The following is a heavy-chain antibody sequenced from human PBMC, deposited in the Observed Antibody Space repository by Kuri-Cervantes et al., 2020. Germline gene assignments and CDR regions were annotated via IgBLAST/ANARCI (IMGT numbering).Heavy chain of an antibody. J-gene: IGHJ4*02. V-gene: IGHV4-59*08. CDR1: GGSISSYY. CDR3: ARGYTIFGVVITFDY. CDR2: IYHSGST. Sequence: GSLRLSCTVSGGSISSYYWSWIRQPPGKGLEWIGSIYHSGSTYYNPSLKSRVTISVDTSKNQFSLKLSSVTAADTAVYYCARGYTIFGVVITFDYWGQGTLVTVSS. D-gene: IGHD3-3*01.